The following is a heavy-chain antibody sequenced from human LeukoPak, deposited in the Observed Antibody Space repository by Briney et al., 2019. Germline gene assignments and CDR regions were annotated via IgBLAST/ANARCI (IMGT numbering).Heavy chain of an antibody. CDR2: INAGNGNT. Sequence: ASVKVSCKASGGTFSSYAISWVRQAPGQRLEWMGWINAGNGNTKYSQKFQGRVTITRDTSASTAYMELSSLRSEDTAVYYCARVPYPSSFTVAPFDYWGQGTLVTVSS. J-gene: IGHJ4*02. CDR3: ARVPYPSSFTVAPFDY. CDR1: GGTFSSYA. D-gene: IGHD6-19*01. V-gene: IGHV1-3*01.